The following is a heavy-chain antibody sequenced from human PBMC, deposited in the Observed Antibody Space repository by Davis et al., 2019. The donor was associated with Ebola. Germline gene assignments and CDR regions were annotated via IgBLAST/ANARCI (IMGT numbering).Heavy chain of an antibody. V-gene: IGHV3-48*03. J-gene: IGHJ5*02. Sequence: GGSLRLSCAASGFTFSSYEMNWVRQAPGKGLEWVSYISSSGSTIYYADSAKGRFTITRDNAKNSLYPQMNSLRAEDTAVYYCARVMTTVTTGWFDPWGQGTLVTVSS. D-gene: IGHD4-17*01. CDR3: ARVMTTVTTGWFDP. CDR2: ISSSGSTI. CDR1: GFTFSSYE.